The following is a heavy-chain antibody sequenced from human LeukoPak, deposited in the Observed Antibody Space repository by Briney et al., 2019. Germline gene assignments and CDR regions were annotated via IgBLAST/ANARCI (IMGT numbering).Heavy chain of an antibody. V-gene: IGHV4-30-4*01. D-gene: IGHD3-10*01. J-gene: IGHJ6*02. CDR3: ARDNVTKVRGVITPYYYYYYGMDV. CDR1: GGSISSGDYY. Sequence: PSETLSLTCTVSGGSISSGDYYWSWIRQPPGKGLEWIGNIYYSGSTYYNPSLKSRLTISVDTSKNQFSLKLSSVTAADTAVYYCARDNVTKVRGVITPYYYYYYGMDVWGQGTTVTVSS. CDR2: IYYSGST.